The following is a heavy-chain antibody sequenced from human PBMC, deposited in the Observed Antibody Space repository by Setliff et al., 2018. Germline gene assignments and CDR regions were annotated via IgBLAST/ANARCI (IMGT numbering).Heavy chain of an antibody. J-gene: IGHJ4*02. CDR1: GGSISSHY. D-gene: IGHD5-12*01. CDR3: AAVVATSLNYVDN. CDR2: ISYTGRT. V-gene: IGHV4-59*11. Sequence: SETLSLTCTVSGGSISSHYWSWIRQPPGKGLEWIGYISYTGRTNFTPSFKSRVTMSVDTSKSQFSLKLSSVTAADTAVYYCAAVVATSLNYVDNWGQGTLGTSPQ.